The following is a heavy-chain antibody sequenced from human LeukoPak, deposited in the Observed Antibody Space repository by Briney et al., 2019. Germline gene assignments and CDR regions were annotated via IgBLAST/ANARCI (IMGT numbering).Heavy chain of an antibody. CDR3: RTDRYGDYGDYIDY. V-gene: IGHV1-2*02. CDR2: INPNSGGT. D-gene: IGHD4-17*01. Sequence: GASVTVSYKASVYTFTGYYMHWVRQAPGQGLEWMGWINPNSGGTHYAQKFQGRVSMTRDTSISTAYMELSRLRSDDTAVYYCRTDRYGDYGDYIDYWGQGTLVTVSS. J-gene: IGHJ4*02. CDR1: VYTFTGYY.